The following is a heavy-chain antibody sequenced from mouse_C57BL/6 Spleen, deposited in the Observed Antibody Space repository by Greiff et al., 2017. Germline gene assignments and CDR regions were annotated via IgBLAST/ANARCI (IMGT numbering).Heavy chain of an antibody. Sequence: EVKLMESGGGLVQPGGSMKLSCVASGFTFSNYWMNWVRQSPGKGLEWVAQIRLKSDNYETHYAESVKGRLTISRDDTKSSVYLQMNNLRAEATGIYDCAGDNLLAYWGQGTLVTVSA. CDR1: GFTFSNYW. CDR2: IRLKSDNYET. V-gene: IGHV6-3*01. J-gene: IGHJ3*01. CDR3: AGDNLLAY. D-gene: IGHD6-1*01.